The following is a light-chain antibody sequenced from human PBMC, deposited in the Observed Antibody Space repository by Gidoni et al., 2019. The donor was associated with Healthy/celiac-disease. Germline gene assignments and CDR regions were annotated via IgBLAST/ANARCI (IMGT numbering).Light chain of an antibody. Sequence: ELVLTQSPGTLSLSPGERATLSCRASPSVSSSYLAWYQQKPGQAPRLLIYGASSRATGIPDRFSGSGSGTDFTLTISRLEPEDFEVYYCKQYGSSSWTFGQGTKVESK. CDR2: GAS. J-gene: IGKJ1*01. CDR3: KQYGSSSWT. CDR1: PSVSSSY. V-gene: IGKV3-20*01.